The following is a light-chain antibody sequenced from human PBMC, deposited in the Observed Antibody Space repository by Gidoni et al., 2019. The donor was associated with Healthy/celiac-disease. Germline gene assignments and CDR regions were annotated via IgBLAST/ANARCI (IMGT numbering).Light chain of an antibody. CDR3: QQSYSTPYT. CDR1: QSIRSY. V-gene: IGKV1-39*01. CDR2: ASS. Sequence: DLQMTQSPSSLSASVGDRVTITCRGSQSIRSYLNWYQQKPGKAPKLLIYASSSLQSGVPSRFSGSGSGTDFTLTISSMQPEDFATYYCQQSYSTPYTFGQGTKLEIK. J-gene: IGKJ2*01.